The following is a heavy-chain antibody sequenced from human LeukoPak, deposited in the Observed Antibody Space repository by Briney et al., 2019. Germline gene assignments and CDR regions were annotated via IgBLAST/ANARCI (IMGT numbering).Heavy chain of an antibody. D-gene: IGHD6-19*01. CDR3: ARTYSSGWYLGYFDY. V-gene: IGHV4-39*01. Sequence: KPSETLSLTCTVSGVSISSSSYFWVWIRQPPGKGLEWIGSIYYSGSTYYNPSLKSRVTISVDTSKNQFSLKLSSVTAADTAVYYCARTYSSGWYLGYFDYWGRGTLVTVSS. J-gene: IGHJ4*02. CDR1: GVSISSSSYF. CDR2: IYYSGST.